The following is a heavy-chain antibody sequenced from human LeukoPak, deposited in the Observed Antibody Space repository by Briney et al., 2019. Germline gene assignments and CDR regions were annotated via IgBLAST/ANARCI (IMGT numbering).Heavy chain of an antibody. V-gene: IGHV3-23*01. D-gene: IGHD1-26*01. Sequence: PGGSPRLSCAASGFTFSSYAMSWVRQAPGKGLEWVSAISGSGGSTYYADSVKGRFTISRDNSKNTLYLQMNSLRAEDTAVYYCAKDQAVAWEYFDYWGQGTLVTVSS. CDR3: AKDQAVAWEYFDY. CDR2: ISGSGGST. CDR1: GFTFSSYA. J-gene: IGHJ4*02.